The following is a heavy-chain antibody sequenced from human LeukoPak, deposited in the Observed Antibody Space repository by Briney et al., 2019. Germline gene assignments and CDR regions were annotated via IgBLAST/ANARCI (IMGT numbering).Heavy chain of an antibody. J-gene: IGHJ6*03. D-gene: IGHD3-10*01. CDR3: AKEGDRGEALYYYYMDV. Sequence: GRSLRLSCAASGFTFSSYGMHWVRQAPGKGLEWVAAIWYDGSNIFYADSVKGRFTISRDNSKNALYLQMNSLRAEDTADYYCAKEGDRGEALYYYYMDVWDNGTTVTVSS. CDR1: GFTFSSYG. V-gene: IGHV3-33*06. CDR2: IWYDGSNI.